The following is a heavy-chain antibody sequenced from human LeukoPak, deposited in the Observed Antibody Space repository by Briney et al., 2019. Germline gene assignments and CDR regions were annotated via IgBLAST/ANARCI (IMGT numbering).Heavy chain of an antibody. D-gene: IGHD2-2*02. CDR1: GGTFSSYA. V-gene: IGHV1-69*04. J-gene: IGHJ6*02. Sequence: ASVKVPCKASGGTFSSYAISWVRQAPGQGLEWMGRIIPILGIANYAQKFQGRVTITADKSTSTAYMELSSLRSEDTAVYYCARDCSSTSCYIGGYYYYGMDVWGQGTTVTVSS. CDR3: ARDCSSTSCYIGGYYYYGMDV. CDR2: IIPILGIA.